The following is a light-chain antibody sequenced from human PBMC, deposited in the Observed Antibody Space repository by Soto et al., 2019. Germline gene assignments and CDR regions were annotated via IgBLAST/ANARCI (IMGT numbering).Light chain of an antibody. CDR1: QSVSSSY. CDR3: QHYGTSPPMYT. J-gene: IGKJ2*01. V-gene: IGKV3-20*01. CDR2: GAS. Sequence: EIVLTQSPGTLSLPPGESATLPCRASQSVSSSYLAWYQQNPGQAPRLLIHGASSRATGIPDRFSGSGSGTDFTLTISGLEPEDFAVYYCQHYGTSPPMYTFGQGTKLEIK.